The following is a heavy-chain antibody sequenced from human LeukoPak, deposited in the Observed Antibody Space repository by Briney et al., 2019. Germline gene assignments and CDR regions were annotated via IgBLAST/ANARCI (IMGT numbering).Heavy chain of an antibody. J-gene: IGHJ4*02. CDR2: MYYSGST. CDR3: AKDRDVWSVFI. CDR1: SGSIPSYW. V-gene: IGHV4-59*01. D-gene: IGHD3-3*01. Sequence: SETLSLTCTVSSGSIPSYWWSWIRQPPGKGLEWIGYMYYSGSTNYNPSLKSRVTISIDTSSRQFSLKLTSVTTADTAVYYCAKDRDVWSVFIWGQGTLVTVSS.